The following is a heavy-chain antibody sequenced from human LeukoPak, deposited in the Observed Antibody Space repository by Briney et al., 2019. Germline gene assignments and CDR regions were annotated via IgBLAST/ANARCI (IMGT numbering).Heavy chain of an antibody. CDR1: GGSFSGYY. J-gene: IGHJ5*02. CDR3: ARHGFRFDP. D-gene: IGHD3-10*01. CDR2: INHSGST. V-gene: IGHV4-34*01. Sequence: PSETLSLTCAVYGGSFSGYYWSWIRQPPGKGLEWIGEINHSGSTNYNPSLKSRVTISLDTSKNQFSLKLRPVTAADTAVYYCARHGFRFDPWGQGTLVTVSS.